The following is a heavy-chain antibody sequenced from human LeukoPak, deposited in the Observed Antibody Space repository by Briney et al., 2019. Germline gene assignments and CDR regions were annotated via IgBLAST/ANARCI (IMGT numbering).Heavy chain of an antibody. CDR3: ARARSSGSHRVVNAFDV. CDR2: ISSDGTNQ. Sequence: QPGRSLRLSCVASGFTFSRYGMHWVRQAPGKGLEWVTVISSDGTNQYYADSVKGRFTISRDNSKNTLYLQMNSLRAEDTAVYYCARARSSGSHRVVNAFDVWGQGTMVTVSS. CDR1: GFTFSRYG. D-gene: IGHD1-26*01. V-gene: IGHV3-30*03. J-gene: IGHJ3*01.